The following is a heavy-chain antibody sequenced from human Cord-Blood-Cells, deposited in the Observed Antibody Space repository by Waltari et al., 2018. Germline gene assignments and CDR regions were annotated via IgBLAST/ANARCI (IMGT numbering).Heavy chain of an antibody. J-gene: IGHJ6*02. CDR3: ARELTGDAYYYYGMDV. Sequence: QVQLVQSGAEVKKPGASVKVSCKASGYTFTGYYMHWVRQAPGQGLEWMGWINPNSGGTNYAQKFQGWVTMTRDTSISTAYMELSRLRSDDTAVYYCARELTGDAYYYYGMDVWGRGTTVTVSS. V-gene: IGHV1-2*04. CDR2: INPNSGGT. CDR1: GYTFTGYY. D-gene: IGHD7-27*01.